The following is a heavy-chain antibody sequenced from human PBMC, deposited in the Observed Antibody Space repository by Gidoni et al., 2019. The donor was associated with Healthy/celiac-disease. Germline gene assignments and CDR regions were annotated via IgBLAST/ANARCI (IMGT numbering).Heavy chain of an antibody. D-gene: IGHD3-10*01. Sequence: EVQLVESGGGLVQPGRSLRLSCTASGFTFGDYAMSWVRQAPGKGLEWVGFIRSKACCGTTEYAASVKGRFTISRDDSKSIAYLQMNSLKTEDTAVYYCTSQPLWFGELFHFDYWGQGTLVTVSS. CDR1: GFTFGDYA. CDR3: TSQPLWFGELFHFDY. CDR2: IRSKACCGTT. V-gene: IGHV3-49*04. J-gene: IGHJ4*02.